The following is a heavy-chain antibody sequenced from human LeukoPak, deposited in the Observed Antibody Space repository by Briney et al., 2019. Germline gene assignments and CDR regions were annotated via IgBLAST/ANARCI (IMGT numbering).Heavy chain of an antibody. CDR2: VYYTGST. CDR3: ATSTRSRGPAFDI. CDR1: GGSISSYY. Sequence: PSETLSLTCTVSGGSISSYYWSWIRQPPGNGLGWIGYVYYTGSTNYNPSLKSRVTISVDTSKNQFSLKLSSVTAADTAVYYCATSTRSRGPAFDIWGQGTVVTVSS. V-gene: IGHV4-59*08. D-gene: IGHD2/OR15-2a*01. J-gene: IGHJ3*02.